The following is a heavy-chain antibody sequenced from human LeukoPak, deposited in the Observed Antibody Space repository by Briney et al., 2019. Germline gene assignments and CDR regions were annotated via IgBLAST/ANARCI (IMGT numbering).Heavy chain of an antibody. V-gene: IGHV3-30-3*01. Sequence: GGSLRLSCAASGFTFSSYAMHWVRQAPGKGLEWVAVISYDGSNKYYADSVKGRFTISRDNSKNTLYLQMNSLGAEDTAVYYCARGQQLAYFDYWGQGTLVTVSS. CDR3: ARGQQLAYFDY. CDR1: GFTFSSYA. J-gene: IGHJ4*02. D-gene: IGHD6-6*01. CDR2: ISYDGSNK.